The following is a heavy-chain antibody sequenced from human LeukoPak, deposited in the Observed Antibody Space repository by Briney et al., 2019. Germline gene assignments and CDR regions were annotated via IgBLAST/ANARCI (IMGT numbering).Heavy chain of an antibody. V-gene: IGHV4-59*01. CDR2: IYYSGST. J-gene: IGHJ4*02. Sequence: PGGSLRLSCAASGFTFSDYYMSWIRQPPGKGLEWIGYIYYSGSTNYNPSLKSRVTISVDTSKNQFSLKLSSVTAADTAVYYCARSDTDSSGWFGYWGQGTLVTVSS. D-gene: IGHD6-19*01. CDR1: GFTFSDYY. CDR3: ARSDTDSSGWFGY.